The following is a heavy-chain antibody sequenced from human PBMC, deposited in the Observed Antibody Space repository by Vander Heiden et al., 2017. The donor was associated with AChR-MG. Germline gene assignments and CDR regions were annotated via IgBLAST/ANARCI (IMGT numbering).Heavy chain of an antibody. CDR3: ARSPPP. Sequence: EVQLVESGGGLVKPGGSLRLSCAASGFTFSSYSMNWVRQAPGGGLEWVSSITSNSDYIYYADSVKGRFTISRDNAKNSLYLQMNSLRAEDTAVYYCARSPPPWGQGTLVTVSS. V-gene: IGHV3-21*01. CDR2: ITSNSDYI. CDR1: GFTFSSYS. J-gene: IGHJ5*02.